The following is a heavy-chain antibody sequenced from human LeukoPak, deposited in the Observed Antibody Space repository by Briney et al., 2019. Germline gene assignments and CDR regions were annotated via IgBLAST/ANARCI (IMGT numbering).Heavy chain of an antibody. Sequence: ASVTVSCTASGYTFTGYYMHWVRQAPGQGLEWMGWINPNSGGTNYAQKFQGRVTMTRDTSISTAYMELSRLRSDDTAVYYCARETGESGRWFDPWGQGTLVTVSS. J-gene: IGHJ5*02. CDR2: INPNSGGT. CDR3: ARETGESGRWFDP. V-gene: IGHV1-2*02. CDR1: GYTFTGYY. D-gene: IGHD3-10*01.